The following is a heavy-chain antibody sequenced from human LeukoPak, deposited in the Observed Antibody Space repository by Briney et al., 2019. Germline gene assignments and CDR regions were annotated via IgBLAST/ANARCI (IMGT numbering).Heavy chain of an antibody. CDR3: ATGSKGLRFNYYFDY. D-gene: IGHD5-12*01. Sequence: GASVKVSCKASGYTFIGYYMHWVRQAPGQGLWWMGWINPNTGDTNFAQKFQGRVTMTRDTSIATAHLELSRLNSDDTAVYYCATGSKGLRFNYYFDYWGQGTLVTVSS. CDR2: INPNTGDT. CDR1: GYTFIGYY. J-gene: IGHJ4*02. V-gene: IGHV1-2*02.